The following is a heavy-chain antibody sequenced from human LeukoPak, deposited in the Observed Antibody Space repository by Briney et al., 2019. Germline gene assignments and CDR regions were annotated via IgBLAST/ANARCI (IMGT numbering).Heavy chain of an antibody. CDR2: ISSSSSYT. CDR3: ARLGWATAPLDY. J-gene: IGHJ4*02. V-gene: IGHV3-11*06. Sequence: GGSLRLSCAASGFTFSDYYMSWIRQAPGKGLEWVSYISSSSSYTNYADSVKGRFTISRDNAKNSLYLQMNSLRAEDTAVYYCARLGWATAPLDYWGQGTLVTVSS. CDR1: GFTFSDYY. D-gene: IGHD5-12*01.